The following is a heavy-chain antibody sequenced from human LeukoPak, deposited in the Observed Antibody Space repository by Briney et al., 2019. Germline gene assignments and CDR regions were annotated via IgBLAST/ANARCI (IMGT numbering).Heavy chain of an antibody. J-gene: IGHJ4*02. Sequence: SVKVSCKASGGTFSSYAISWVRQAPGQGLEWMGGIIPIFGTANYAQKFQGRVTITADESTSTAYMELNSLRSEDTAVYYCARAPDPYSGSYFDYWGQGTLVTVSS. V-gene: IGHV1-69*13. CDR1: GGTFSSYA. CDR3: ARAPDPYSGSYFDY. CDR2: IIPIFGTA. D-gene: IGHD1-26*01.